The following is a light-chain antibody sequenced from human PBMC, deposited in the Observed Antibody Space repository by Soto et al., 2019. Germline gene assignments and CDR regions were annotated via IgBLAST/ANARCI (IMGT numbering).Light chain of an antibody. CDR3: HHYGTAPVP. Sequence: LMSTPRTLAVSGGRRDLLACRASQSVAANYLAWYQQKRGQAPRLLIYGASSRATGIPDRFSGSGSGTDFNLAISRLEPEDFAVSYCHHYGTAPVPVGGGTKVDIK. CDR2: GAS. V-gene: IGKV3-20*01. J-gene: IGKJ4*01. CDR1: QSVAANY.